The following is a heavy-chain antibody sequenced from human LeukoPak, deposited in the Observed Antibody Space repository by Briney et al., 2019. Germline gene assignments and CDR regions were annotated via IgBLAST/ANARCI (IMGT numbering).Heavy chain of an antibody. V-gene: IGHV3-7*01. Sequence: GGSLRLSCAASGFTFSSYWMSWVRQAPGKGLEWVANIRQDGSEKFYVDSVKGRFTISRDNSKNTLYLQMNSLKPEDTAVYYCARDAIHFGYCSSISCEISWFDPWGQGTLVTVSS. J-gene: IGHJ5*02. D-gene: IGHD2-2*01. CDR3: ARDAIHFGYCSSISCEISWFDP. CDR1: GFTFSSYW. CDR2: IRQDGSEK.